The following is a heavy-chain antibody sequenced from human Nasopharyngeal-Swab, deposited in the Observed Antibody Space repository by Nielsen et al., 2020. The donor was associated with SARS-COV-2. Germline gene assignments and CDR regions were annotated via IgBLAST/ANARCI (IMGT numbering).Heavy chain of an antibody. Sequence: SETLSLTCTVSGASITTYYWNWIRQPPGKGLEWIGYIYYSGSTNYNPSLKSRVTISVDTSKNQFSLKLSSVTAADTAVYYCARGSPFYDYGDYNGWQAWGQGTLVTVSS. V-gene: IGHV4-59*01. J-gene: IGHJ5*02. CDR1: GASITTYY. D-gene: IGHD4-17*01. CDR3: ARGSPFYDYGDYNGWQA. CDR2: IYYSGST.